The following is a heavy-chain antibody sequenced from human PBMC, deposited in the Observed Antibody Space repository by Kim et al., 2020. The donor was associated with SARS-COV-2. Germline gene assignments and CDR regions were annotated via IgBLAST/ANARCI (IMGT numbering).Heavy chain of an antibody. Sequence: GGSLRLSCAASGFTFSSYAMHWVRQAPGKGLEWVAVISYDGSNKYYADSVKGRFTISRDNSKNTLYLQMNSLRAEDTAVYYCARDQGSGWYGRGYYYGMDVWGQGTTVTVSS. CDR3: ARDQGSGWYGRGYYYGMDV. D-gene: IGHD6-19*01. V-gene: IGHV3-30*04. J-gene: IGHJ6*02. CDR2: ISYDGSNK. CDR1: GFTFSSYA.